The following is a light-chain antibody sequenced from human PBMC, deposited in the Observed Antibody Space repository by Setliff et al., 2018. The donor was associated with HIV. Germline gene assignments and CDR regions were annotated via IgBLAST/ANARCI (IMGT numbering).Light chain of an antibody. CDR1: SSDVGGYNY. CDR3: CSYAGSYTYV. CDR2: DVS. V-gene: IGLV2-11*01. J-gene: IGLJ1*01. Sequence: QSALTQPRSVSGSPGQSVTISCTGTSSDVGGYNYVSWYQQHPGKAPKLMIHDVSKRPSGVPDRFSGSKSGNTASLTISGLQAEDEADYYCCSYAGSYTYVFGTGTKVHRP.